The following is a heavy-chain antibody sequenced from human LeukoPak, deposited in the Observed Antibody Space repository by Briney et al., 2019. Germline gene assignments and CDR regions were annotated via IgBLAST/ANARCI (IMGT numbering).Heavy chain of an antibody. CDR2: INAYNGNT. CDR1: GYTFTSYG. D-gene: IGHD4-17*01. Sequence: ASVKVSCKASGYTFTSYGISWVRQAPGQGLEWMGWINAYNGNTNYAQKLQGRVTMTTDTSTSTAYMELRSLRSDDTAVYYCVRETNDYGDYVWFQHWGQGTLVTVSS. V-gene: IGHV1-18*01. CDR3: VRETNDYGDYVWFQH. J-gene: IGHJ1*01.